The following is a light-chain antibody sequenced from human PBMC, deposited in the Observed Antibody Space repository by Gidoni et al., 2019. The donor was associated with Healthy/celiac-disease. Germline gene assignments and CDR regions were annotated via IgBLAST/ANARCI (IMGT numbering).Light chain of an antibody. CDR2: AAS. CDR1: QSSSSY. CDR3: QQSYSIPQT. J-gene: IGKJ1*01. Sequence: DIQMHQSPSSLSASVGDRVTITCRASQSSSSYLNWYQQKPGKAPKLLIYAASSLQSGVPSRFSGSGSGTDFTLTISSLQPEDFATYYCQQSYSIPQTFGQGTKVEIK. V-gene: IGKV1-39*01.